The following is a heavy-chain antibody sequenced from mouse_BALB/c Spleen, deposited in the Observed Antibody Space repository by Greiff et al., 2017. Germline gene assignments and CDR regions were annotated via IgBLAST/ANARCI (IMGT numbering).Heavy chain of an antibody. CDR1: GFTFSSYA. J-gene: IGHJ4*01. D-gene: IGHD2-10*02. Sequence: EVMLVESGGGLVQPGGSLKLSCAASGFTFSSYAMSWVRQTPEKRLEWVASISSGGSTYYPDSVKGRFTISRDNARNILYLQMSSLRSEDTAMYYCARGRYGSYAMDYWGQGTSVTVSS. CDR2: ISSGGST. CDR3: ARGRYGSYAMDY. V-gene: IGHV5-6-5*01.